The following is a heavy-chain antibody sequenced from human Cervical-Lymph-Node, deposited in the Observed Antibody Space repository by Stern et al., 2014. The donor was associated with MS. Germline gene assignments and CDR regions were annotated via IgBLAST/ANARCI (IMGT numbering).Heavy chain of an antibody. J-gene: IGHJ4*02. CDR2: ANACTSNT. Sequence: QVQLVQSGAEVKKPGASVKVSCKASGYPFTSYAMHWVRKAPGQRLEWLGWANACTSNTKYYQQFQGRGTITRDTSASTAYMELSSLRSEDTAVYYCARNRVWGGTDYWGQGTLVTVSS. V-gene: IGHV1-3*01. CDR1: GYPFTSYA. CDR3: ARNRVWGGTDY. D-gene: IGHD3-16*01.